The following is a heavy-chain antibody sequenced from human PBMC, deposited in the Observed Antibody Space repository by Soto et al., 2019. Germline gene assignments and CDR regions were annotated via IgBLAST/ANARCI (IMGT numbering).Heavy chain of an antibody. D-gene: IGHD6-13*01. CDR3: ARVGYIAAAGTPDY. Sequence: QVQLVESGGGLVKPGGSLRLSCAASGFTFSDYYMSWFRQTPGKGLEWVSYISGSGSTIHDADSVKGRFTISRDNAKNSLYLQMNSLRAEDTAVYYCARVGYIAAAGTPDYWGQGTLVTVSS. CDR1: GFTFSDYY. V-gene: IGHV3-11*01. J-gene: IGHJ4*02. CDR2: ISGSGSTI.